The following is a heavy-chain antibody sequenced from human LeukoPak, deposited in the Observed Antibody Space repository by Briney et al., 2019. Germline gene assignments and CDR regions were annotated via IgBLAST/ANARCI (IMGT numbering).Heavy chain of an antibody. D-gene: IGHD1-26*01. Sequence: KPSETLSLTCTVSGGSISSSSYYWGWIRQPPGKGLEWIGSIYYSGSTYYNPSLKSRVTISVDTSKNQFSLKLSSVTAADTAVYYCARLNAAGSGNYGRSRANHDYWGQGTLVTVSS. CDR3: ARLNAAGSGNYGRSRANHDY. J-gene: IGHJ4*02. CDR2: IYYSGST. V-gene: IGHV4-39*01. CDR1: GGSISSSSYY.